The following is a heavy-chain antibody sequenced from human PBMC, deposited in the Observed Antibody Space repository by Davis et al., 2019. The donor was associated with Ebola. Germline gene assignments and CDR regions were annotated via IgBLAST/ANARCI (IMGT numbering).Heavy chain of an antibody. J-gene: IGHJ6*04. D-gene: IGHD6-19*01. Sequence: AASVKVSCKASGGTFRLSVINWVRQAPGQGLEWMGGINPIFGTTNYAQKFQGRVTITADESTSTAYMELSSLRSEDTAVYYCARDRLGPLYYYYGMDVWGKGTTVTVSS. V-gene: IGHV1-69*13. CDR3: ARDRLGPLYYYYGMDV. CDR1: GGTFRLSV. CDR2: INPIFGTT.